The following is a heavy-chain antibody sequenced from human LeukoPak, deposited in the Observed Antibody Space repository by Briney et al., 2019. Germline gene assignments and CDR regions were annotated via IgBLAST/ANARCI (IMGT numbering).Heavy chain of an antibody. CDR3: ARGSLPTYYDGCCYYYYYMDV. V-gene: IGHV1-2*06. CDR2: INPNSGGT. D-gene: IGHD3-22*01. Sequence: ASVKVSCKASGYTFTGYHIHWVRQAPGQGLEWMGRINPNSGGTNYAQKFQGRVTMTRDTSISTAYMELSRLRSDDTAVYYCARGSLPTYYDGCCYYYYYMDVWGKGTTVTVSS. CDR1: GYTFTGYH. J-gene: IGHJ6*03.